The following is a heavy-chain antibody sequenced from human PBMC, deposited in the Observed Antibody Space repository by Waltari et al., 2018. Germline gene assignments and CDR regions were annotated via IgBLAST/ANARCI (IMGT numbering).Heavy chain of an antibody. CDR2: IYYSGST. CDR3: ARTLSSIDAFDI. J-gene: IGHJ3*02. V-gene: IGHV4-59*11. Sequence: QVQLQESGPGLVKPSETLSLTCTVSGGSISSHYWSWIRQPPGKGLEWIGYIYYSGSTNYNPSLKSRVTISVDTSKNQFSLKLSSVTAADTAVYYCARTLSSIDAFDIWGQGTMVTVSS. D-gene: IGHD6-13*01. CDR1: GGSISSHY.